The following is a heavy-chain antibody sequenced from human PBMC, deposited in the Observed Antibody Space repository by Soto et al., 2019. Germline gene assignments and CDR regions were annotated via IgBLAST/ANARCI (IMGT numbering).Heavy chain of an antibody. D-gene: IGHD3-22*01. CDR2: IYYSGST. CDR1: GGSVSSCSYY. CDR3: ARGDYYDSSGYYTDAFYI. J-gene: IGHJ3*02. V-gene: IGHV4-61*01. Sequence: PSETLSLTCTVSGGSVSSCSYYWSWIRQPPGKGLEWIGYIYYSGSTNYNPSLKSRVTISVDTSKNQFSLKLSSVTAADTAVYYCARGDYYDSSGYYTDAFYIWGQGTMVTVSS.